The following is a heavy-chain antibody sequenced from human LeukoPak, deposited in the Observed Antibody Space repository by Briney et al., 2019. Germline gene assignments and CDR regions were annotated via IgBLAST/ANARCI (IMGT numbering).Heavy chain of an antibody. CDR3: ASDSYSPEYFQH. CDR2: ISSSGDTI. D-gene: IGHD2-15*01. CDR1: EFTFSSYE. V-gene: IGHV3-48*03. Sequence: GGSLRLSCTASEFTFSSYEMDWVRQAPGKGLEWVSYISSSGDTIYYADSVKGRFTISRDNAKNSLYLQLNSLRAEDTAVYYCASDSYSPEYFQHWGQGTLVTVSS. J-gene: IGHJ1*01.